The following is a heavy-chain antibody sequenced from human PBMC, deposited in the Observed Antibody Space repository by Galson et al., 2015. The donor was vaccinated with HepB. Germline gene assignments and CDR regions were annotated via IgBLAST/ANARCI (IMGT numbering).Heavy chain of an antibody. CDR1: GDSISSYY. CDR3: ARVGGDYYDSNGYLPDC. Sequence: ETLSLTCTVSGDSISSYYWTWIRQPPGRGLEWIGYIYYSGSTNYNPSLKSRVTISLDTSKNQFSLKLTSMTAADTAVYYCARVGGDYYDSNGYLPDCWGQGTLVTVSS. V-gene: IGHV4-59*12. CDR2: IYYSGST. D-gene: IGHD3-22*01. J-gene: IGHJ4*02.